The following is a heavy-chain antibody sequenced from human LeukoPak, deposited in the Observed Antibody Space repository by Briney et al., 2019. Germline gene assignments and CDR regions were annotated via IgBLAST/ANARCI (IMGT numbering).Heavy chain of an antibody. J-gene: IGHJ4*02. V-gene: IGHV3-21*01. CDR2: ISSSSSYI. CDR3: AREYTLADYFDY. CDR1: GFTFSSYS. Sequence: GGSLRLSCAASGFTFSSYSMNWVRQAPGKGLEWVSSISSSSSYIYYADSVKGRFTISRDNAKNSLYLQMNSLRAEDTAVYYCAREYTLADYFDYWGQGTLVTVSS. D-gene: IGHD6-19*01.